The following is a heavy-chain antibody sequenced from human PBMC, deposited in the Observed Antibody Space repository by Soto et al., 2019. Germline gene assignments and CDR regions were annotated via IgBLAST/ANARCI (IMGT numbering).Heavy chain of an antibody. CDR1: GFNFKGYG. CDR2: INFFLGKT. Sequence: PGGSLRLSCAASGFNFKGYGVSWVRQSPEKGLEWVASINFFLGKTYYADSVKGRSTISKDDAKDTVYLHLNSLRSDDTAMYYCARGGVYATDHYYRAMDVWGRGSRVTVSS. J-gene: IGHJ6*02. V-gene: IGHV3-23*01. CDR3: ARGGVYATDHYYRAMDV. D-gene: IGHD2-8*02.